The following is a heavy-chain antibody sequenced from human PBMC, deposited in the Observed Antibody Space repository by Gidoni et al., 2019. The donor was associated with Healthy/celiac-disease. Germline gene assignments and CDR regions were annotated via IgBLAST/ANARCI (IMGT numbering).Heavy chain of an antibody. Sequence: EVQLVQSGAEVKKPGESLRISCKGSGYSFTSYWISWVRQMPGKGLEWMGRIDPSDSYTNYSPSFQGHVTISADKSISTAYLQWSSLKASDTAMYYCARVGSSWTAGALYYYYGMDVWGQGTTVTVSS. CDR2: IDPSDSYT. D-gene: IGHD6-13*01. CDR3: ARVGSSWTAGALYYYYGMDV. V-gene: IGHV5-10-1*03. J-gene: IGHJ6*02. CDR1: GYSFTSYW.